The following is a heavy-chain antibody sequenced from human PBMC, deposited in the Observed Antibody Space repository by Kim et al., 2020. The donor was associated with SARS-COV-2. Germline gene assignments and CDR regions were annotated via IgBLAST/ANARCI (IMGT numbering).Heavy chain of an antibody. V-gene: IGHV4-39*01. CDR1: GGSISSRGYC. CDR2: IYCSGKT. Sequence: SETLSLTCTVSGGSISSRGYCWGWIRQSPGKGLEWIGTIYCSGKTYYNPSLKSRVTISTDTSKNQFSLRLSSVTAADTAEYYCARLRYNRFDYWGQGTLV. D-gene: IGHD1-20*01. CDR3: ARLRYNRFDY. J-gene: IGHJ4*02.